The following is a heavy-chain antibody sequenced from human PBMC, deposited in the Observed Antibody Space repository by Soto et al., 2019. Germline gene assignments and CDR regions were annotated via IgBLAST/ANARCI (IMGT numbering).Heavy chain of an antibody. D-gene: IGHD2-15*01. CDR2: ISAYNGNT. CDR1: GYTFTSYG. CDR3: ARDGYCSGGSCGYIPLAY. J-gene: IGHJ4*02. V-gene: IGHV1-18*01. Sequence: QVQLVQSGAEVKKPGASVKVSCKASGYTFTSYGISWVRQAPGQGLEWMGWISAYNGNTNYAQKLQGRVTMTTDTATSTAYRELRGLRSDDTAVYYCARDGYCSGGSCGYIPLAYWGQGTLVTVSS.